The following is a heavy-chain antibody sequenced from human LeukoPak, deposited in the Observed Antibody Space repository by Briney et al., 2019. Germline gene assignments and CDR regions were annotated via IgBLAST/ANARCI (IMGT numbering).Heavy chain of an antibody. V-gene: IGHV4-34*01. CDR3: ARGRIVLLWFGELLWNWFDP. Sequence: SETLSLTCAVYGGSFSGYYWSWIRQPPGKGLEWIGEINHSGSTNYNPSLKSRVTISADTSKNQFSLKLSSVTAADTAVYYCARGRIVLLWFGELLWNWFDPWGQGTLVTVSS. D-gene: IGHD3-10*01. CDR2: INHSGST. J-gene: IGHJ5*02. CDR1: GGSFSGYY.